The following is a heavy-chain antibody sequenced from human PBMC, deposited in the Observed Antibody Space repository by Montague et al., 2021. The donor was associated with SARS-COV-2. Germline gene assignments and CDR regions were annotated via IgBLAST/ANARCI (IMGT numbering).Heavy chain of an antibody. J-gene: IGHJ6*02. CDR2: IFKNGDI. Sequence: SETLSLTCTVSGGSITNDDWGWIRQPPGKGLEWIVNIFKNGDIDYNPSLRSRVIISVDTSKSQFSLKVTSVTAADTAAYYCARYYERSLDVWGQGTTVTVFS. CDR1: GGSITNDD. D-gene: IGHD3-16*01. V-gene: IGHV4-59*08. CDR3: ARYYERSLDV.